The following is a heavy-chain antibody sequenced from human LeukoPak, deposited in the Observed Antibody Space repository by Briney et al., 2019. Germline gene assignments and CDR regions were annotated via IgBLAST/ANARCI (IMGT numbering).Heavy chain of an antibody. CDR3: ARALDRDSSYDY. CDR2: IFYSGTT. Sequence: SETLSLTCTVSGGSISNSSYYWSWIRQSPGKGLEWIGSIFYSGTTKFNPSLKSRVTISVDTSKNLFSLRLSSVTAADTAVYYCARALDRDSSYDYWGQGTLVTVSS. D-gene: IGHD6-6*01. V-gene: IGHV4-39*01. CDR1: GGSISNSSYY. J-gene: IGHJ4*02.